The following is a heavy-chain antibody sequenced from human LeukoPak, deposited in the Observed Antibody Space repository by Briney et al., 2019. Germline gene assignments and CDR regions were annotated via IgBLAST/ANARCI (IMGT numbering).Heavy chain of an antibody. J-gene: IGHJ3*02. Sequence: PGGSLRLSCAASGFTFSSYGMHWVRQAPGKGLEWVAVISYDGSNRYYADSVKGRFTISRDNSKNTLYLQMNSLRSEDTAVYYCATGLLNYDILTGYPSGAFDIWGQGAMVTVSS. D-gene: IGHD3-9*01. CDR2: ISYDGSNR. CDR3: ATGLLNYDILTGYPSGAFDI. V-gene: IGHV3-30*19. CDR1: GFTFSSYG.